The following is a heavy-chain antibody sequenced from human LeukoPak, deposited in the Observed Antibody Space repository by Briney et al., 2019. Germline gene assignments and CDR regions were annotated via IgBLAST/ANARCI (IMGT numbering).Heavy chain of an antibody. CDR2: IYYSGST. D-gene: IGHD6-19*01. V-gene: IGHV4-59*08. J-gene: IGHJ1*01. CDR1: GGSISSYY. CDR3: ARRRGWYDIFQH. Sequence: SETLSLTCTVSGGSISSYYWSWIRQPPGKGLEWIGYIYYSGSTNYNPSLKSRVTISVDTSKNQFSLKLSSVTAADTAVYYCARRRGWYDIFQHWGQGTLVTVSS.